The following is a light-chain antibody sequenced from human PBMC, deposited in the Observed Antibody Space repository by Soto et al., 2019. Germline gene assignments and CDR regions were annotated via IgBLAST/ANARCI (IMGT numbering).Light chain of an antibody. J-gene: IGLJ3*02. Sequence: QPVLTQPPSASGTPGQRVTISCSGSSSNIGSNYVYWYQQLPGTAPKLLIYSNNQRPSGVPDRFSGSKSGTSASLAISGLRSEDEADYYCAAWDDSLSGWVFGGGTKVTVL. V-gene: IGLV1-47*02. CDR1: SSNIGSNY. CDR3: AAWDDSLSGWV. CDR2: SNN.